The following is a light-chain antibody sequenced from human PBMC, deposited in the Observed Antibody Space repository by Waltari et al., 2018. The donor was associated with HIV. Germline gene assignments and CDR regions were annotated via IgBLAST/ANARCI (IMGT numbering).Light chain of an antibody. V-gene: IGLV1-44*01. CDR2: SNN. CDR1: SPNIGRNT. J-gene: IGLJ3*02. Sequence: QSVLTQPPSASGTPGQRVTISCSGSSPNIGRNTVNWYQQLPGTAPKLLIYSNNQRPSGVPDRFSGSKSGTSASLAISGLQSEDEADYYCAAWHDSLNGSWVFGGGTKLTVL. CDR3: AAWHDSLNGSWV.